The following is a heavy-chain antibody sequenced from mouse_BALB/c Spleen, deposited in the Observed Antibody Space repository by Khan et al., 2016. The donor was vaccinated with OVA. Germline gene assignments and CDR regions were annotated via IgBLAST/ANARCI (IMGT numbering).Heavy chain of an antibody. V-gene: IGHV1S81*02. CDR3: ARIKKIVATYLDY. D-gene: IGHD1-1*01. J-gene: IGHJ2*01. Sequence: QVQLQQSGAELVKAGASVKMSCKAFGYTFTSYWMHWVKQRLGQGLEWFAETNPTNGRTYYNEKFKSKATLTVDKSSSTAYMLLSGPTFEDSAVYYCARIKKIVATYLDYWGQGTTLTVSS. CDR1: GYTFTSYW. CDR2: TNPTNGRT.